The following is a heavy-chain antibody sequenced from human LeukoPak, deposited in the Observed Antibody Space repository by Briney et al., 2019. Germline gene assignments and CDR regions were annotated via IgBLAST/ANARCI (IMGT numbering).Heavy chain of an antibody. CDR2: ISSSSSYI. V-gene: IGHV3-21*01. D-gene: IGHD6-13*01. Sequence: GGSLRLSCAASGFTFSSYSMNWVRQAPGKGLEWVSSISSSSSYIYYADSVKGRFTISRDNAKNSLYLQMNSLRAEDTAVYYCARDGIAAAAYYFDYWGQGTLVTVSS. J-gene: IGHJ4*02. CDR3: ARDGIAAAAYYFDY. CDR1: GFTFSSYS.